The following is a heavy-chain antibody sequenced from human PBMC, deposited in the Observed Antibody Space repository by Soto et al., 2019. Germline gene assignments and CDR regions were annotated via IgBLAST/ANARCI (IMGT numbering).Heavy chain of an antibody. V-gene: IGHV3-23*01. J-gene: IGHJ1*01. CDR3: AKADGQQWLLPHLEN. Sequence: EVQLLESGGGLVRPGESLRLSCAASGFNFNKYAMSWVRQAPGEGLEWVSGISCCGGTASYADSVKGRFTIARDDAKNTLYLEMNSLGVEDTAEYYCAKADGQQWLLPHLENWGRGTLVTVS. D-gene: IGHD6-19*01. CDR2: ISCCGGTA. CDR1: GFNFNKYA.